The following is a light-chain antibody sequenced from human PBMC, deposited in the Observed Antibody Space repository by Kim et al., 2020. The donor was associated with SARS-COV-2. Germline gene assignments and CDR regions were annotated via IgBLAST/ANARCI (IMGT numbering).Light chain of an antibody. CDR2: AAS. CDR3: QQLNSYPRT. CDR1: QGISSY. J-gene: IGKJ1*01. Sequence: DIQLTQSPSFLSASVGDRVTITCRASQGISSYLAWYQQKPGKAPKLMIYAASTLRSGVPSRFSGSGSGTEFTLTISSLQPEDFATYSCQQLNSYPRTFGQGTKVDIK. V-gene: IGKV1-9*01.